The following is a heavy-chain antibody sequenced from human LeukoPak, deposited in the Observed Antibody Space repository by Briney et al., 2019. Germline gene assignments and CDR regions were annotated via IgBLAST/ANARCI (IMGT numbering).Heavy chain of an antibody. CDR2: IIPILGIA. CDR1: GYTFTSYD. CDR3: AHGERYSSGCPYDY. D-gene: IGHD6-19*01. Sequence: GASVKVSCKASGYTFTSYDINWVRQAPGQGLEWMGRIIPILGIANYAQKFQGRVTITADKSTSTAYMELSSLRSEDTAVYYCAHGERYSSGCPYDYWGQGTLVTVSS. J-gene: IGHJ4*02. V-gene: IGHV1-69*04.